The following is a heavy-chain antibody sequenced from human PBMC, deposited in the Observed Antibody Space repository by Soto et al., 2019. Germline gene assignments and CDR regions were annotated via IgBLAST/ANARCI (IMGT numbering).Heavy chain of an antibody. Sequence: LSLTCTVSGASIISTSYFWGWIRQPSGKGLEWIGTISYSGSTFYNPSLKSQVTISVDASKNQFSLKLSSVTAADSAVYYCAAEKGGDNWNYLFDYWGQGTLVTVSS. J-gene: IGHJ4*02. CDR2: ISYSGST. D-gene: IGHD1-7*01. V-gene: IGHV4-39*01. CDR1: GASIISTSYF. CDR3: AAEKGGDNWNYLFDY.